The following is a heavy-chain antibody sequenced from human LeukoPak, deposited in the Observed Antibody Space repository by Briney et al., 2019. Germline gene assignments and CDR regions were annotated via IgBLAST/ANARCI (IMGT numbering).Heavy chain of an antibody. Sequence: SETLSLTCTVSGGSISSYYWSWIRQPPGKGLEWIGCIYYSGSTNYNPSLKSRVTISVDTSKNQFSLKLSSVTAADTAVYYCARDCGLRYFDWSRDYYGMDVWGQGTTVTVSS. V-gene: IGHV4-59*12. CDR2: IYYSGST. CDR3: ARDCGLRYFDWSRDYYGMDV. D-gene: IGHD3-9*01. CDR1: GGSISSYY. J-gene: IGHJ6*02.